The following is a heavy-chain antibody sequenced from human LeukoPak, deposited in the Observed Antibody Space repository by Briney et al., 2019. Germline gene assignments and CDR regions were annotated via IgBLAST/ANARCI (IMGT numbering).Heavy chain of an antibody. V-gene: IGHV4-39*01. J-gene: IGHJ4*02. D-gene: IGHD3-9*01. Sequence: SETLSLTCTVSGGSVDNTNYYWGWIRQPPGKGLDWIGNINYLGSTAYNPSLKSRVTMSVDTSKNQFSLKMSSVTAADTAVYYCARLSKGRYFDYIFDLWGQGTLVTVSS. CDR1: GGSVDNTNYY. CDR3: ARLSKGRYFDYIFDL. CDR2: INYLGST.